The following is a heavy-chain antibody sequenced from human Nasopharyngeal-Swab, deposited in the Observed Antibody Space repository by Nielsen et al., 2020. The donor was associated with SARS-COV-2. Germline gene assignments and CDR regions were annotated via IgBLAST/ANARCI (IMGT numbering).Heavy chain of an antibody. V-gene: IGHV1-3*01. J-gene: IGHJ3*01. CDR1: GYTFTSYA. D-gene: IGHD1-26*01. CDR3: ARALGALRALDV. CDR2: INAGNGNT. Sequence: ASVKVSCKASGYTFTSYAMHWVRQAPGQRLEWMGWINAGNGNTKYSQKFQGRVTITRDTSASTAYMELSSLRSEDTAVYYCARALGALRALDVWGQGTMVTVSS.